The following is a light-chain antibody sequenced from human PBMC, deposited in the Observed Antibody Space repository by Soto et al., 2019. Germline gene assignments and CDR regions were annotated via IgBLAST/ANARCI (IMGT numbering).Light chain of an antibody. V-gene: IGKV3-15*01. CDR3: QQYNNWPPIT. CDR2: GAS. Sequence: EIVMTQSPATLSVSPGDIATLSGRSSQSVTSNLAWYQQKPGQAPRLLIYGASTRATGIPARFSGSGSGTEFTLTISSLQSEDFAVYFCQQYNNWPPITFGQGTRLEIK. CDR1: QSVTSN. J-gene: IGKJ5*01.